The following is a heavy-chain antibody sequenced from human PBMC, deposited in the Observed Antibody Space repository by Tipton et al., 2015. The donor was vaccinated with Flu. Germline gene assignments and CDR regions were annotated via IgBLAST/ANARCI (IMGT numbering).Heavy chain of an antibody. CDR2: ICPGSP. J-gene: IGHJ5*01. CDR1: GASVGSPYC. D-gene: IGHD4-11*01. Sequence: TLSLTCSVSGASVGSPYCWGWVRQPPGKGLEWIGNICPGSPYYNPSLRSRVTISVARAKAQFSLRLTSVTAADTAVYFCARRDFSNYVSEPKHWFDSWGQGTLVTVSS. V-gene: IGHV4-38-2*01. CDR3: ARRDFSNYVSEPKHWFDS.